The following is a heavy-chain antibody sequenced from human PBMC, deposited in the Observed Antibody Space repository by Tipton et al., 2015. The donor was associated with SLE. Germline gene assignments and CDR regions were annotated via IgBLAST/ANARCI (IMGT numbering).Heavy chain of an antibody. CDR1: GGSISSGSYY. CDR3: AREFRVDTAWRFDY. D-gene: IGHD5-18*01. Sequence: TLSLTCTVSGGSISSGSYYWSWIRQPAGKGLEWIGYIYTSGSTYYNPSLKSRVTISVDTSKNQFSLKLSSVTAADTAVYYCAREFRVDTAWRFDYWGQGTLVTVSS. CDR2: IYTSGST. J-gene: IGHJ4*02. V-gene: IGHV4-61*09.